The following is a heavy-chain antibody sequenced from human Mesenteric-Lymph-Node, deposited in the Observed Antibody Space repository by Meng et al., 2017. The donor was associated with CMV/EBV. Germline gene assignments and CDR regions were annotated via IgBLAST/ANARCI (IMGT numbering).Heavy chain of an antibody. CDR1: GFTFGTYA. CDR3: ARSRIDWGF. Sequence: GESLKISCAASGFTFGTYAMHWVRQAPGKGLQWVALILYDGRTKYYADSVKGRFTISRDNAKNSLYLQMNSLRAEDTAVYYCARSRIDWGFWGQGTLVTVSS. D-gene: IGHD3-16*01. CDR2: ILYDGRTK. V-gene: IGHV3-30*07. J-gene: IGHJ4*02.